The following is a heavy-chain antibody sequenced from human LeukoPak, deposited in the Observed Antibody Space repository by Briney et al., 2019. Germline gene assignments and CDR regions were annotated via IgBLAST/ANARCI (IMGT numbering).Heavy chain of an antibody. CDR3: AKDRYSSSCLDY. CDR1: GFTFSSNG. D-gene: IGHD6-13*01. Sequence: GGSRRLSCAASGFTFSSNGMHGVRQAPGKGLEWVAVIWYDGSNKYYADSVKGRFTISRDNSKNTLYLQMNSLRAEGTAVYYCAKDRYSSSCLDYWGQGTLVTVSS. J-gene: IGHJ4*02. CDR2: IWYDGSNK. V-gene: IGHV3-33*06.